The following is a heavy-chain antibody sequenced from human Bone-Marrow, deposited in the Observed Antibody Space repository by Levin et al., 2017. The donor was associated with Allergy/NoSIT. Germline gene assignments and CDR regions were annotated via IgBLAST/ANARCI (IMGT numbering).Heavy chain of an antibody. J-gene: IGHJ4*02. CDR3: ARDRPTYSSSWQDPLDY. D-gene: IGHD6-13*01. CDR1: GFTFSDYY. Sequence: GESLKISCAASGFTFSDYYMSWIRQAPGKGLEWVSYISSSSSYTNYADSVKGRFTISRDNAKNSLYLQMNSLRAEDTAVYYCARDRPTYSSSWQDPLDYWGQGTLVTVSS. CDR2: ISSSSSYT. V-gene: IGHV3-11*05.